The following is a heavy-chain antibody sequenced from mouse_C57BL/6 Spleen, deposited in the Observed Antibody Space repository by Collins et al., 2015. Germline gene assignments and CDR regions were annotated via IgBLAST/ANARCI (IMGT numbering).Heavy chain of an antibody. CDR3: AGEGYGNRGYFDV. J-gene: IGHJ1*03. CDR2: INPNNGGT. D-gene: IGHD2-1*01. CDR1: GYTFTDYY. V-gene: IGHV1-26*01. Sequence: VKPGASVKISCKASGYTFTDYYMNWVKQSHGKSLEWIGDINPNNGGTSYNQKFKGKATLTVDKSSSTAYMELRSLTSEDSAVYYCAGEGYGNRGYFDVWGTGTTVTVSS.